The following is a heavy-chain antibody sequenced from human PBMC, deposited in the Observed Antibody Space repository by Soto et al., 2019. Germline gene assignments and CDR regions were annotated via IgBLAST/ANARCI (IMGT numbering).Heavy chain of an antibody. CDR2: ISWNSGSI. CDR1: GFTFDDYA. Sequence: GGSLRLSCAASGFTFDDYAMHWVRQAPGKGLEWVSGISWNSGSIGYADSVKGRFTISRDNAKNSLHLQMTSLRVEDTAVYYCAKDSGCVNNACAYDPWGQGTLVTVSS. V-gene: IGHV3-9*01. CDR3: AKDSGCVNNACAYDP. D-gene: IGHD1-20*01. J-gene: IGHJ5*02.